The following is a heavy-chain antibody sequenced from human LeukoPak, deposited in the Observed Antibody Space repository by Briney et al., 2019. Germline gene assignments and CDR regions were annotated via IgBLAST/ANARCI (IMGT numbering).Heavy chain of an antibody. J-gene: IGHJ4*02. CDR2: VDAGATST. CDR3: VRGRLLRSTKYFGS. CDR1: GFPVNKYE. Sequence: LTGGSLRLSCAASGFPVNKYEIHWVRQAPGKGLEWISYVDAGATSTNYADSVWGRFTLSRDNAQNSVHLQMNSLRDEDTAVYYCVRGRLLRSTKYFGSWGQGALVTVSS. V-gene: IGHV3-48*03. D-gene: IGHD2-21*02.